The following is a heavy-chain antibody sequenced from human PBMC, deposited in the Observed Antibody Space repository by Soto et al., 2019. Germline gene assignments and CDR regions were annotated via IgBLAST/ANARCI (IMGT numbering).Heavy chain of an antibody. CDR2: ISWDGGST. V-gene: IGHV3-43D*03. D-gene: IGHD6-13*01. CDR1: GFTFDDYA. J-gene: IGHJ6*02. CDR3: AKGDGSSYYYYYGMDV. Sequence: GGYLRLSCAASGFTFDDYAMHWVRQAPGKGLEWVSLISWDGGSTYYADSVKGRFTISRDNSKNSLYLQMNSLRAEDTALYYCAKGDGSSYYYYYGMDVWGQGTTVTVSS.